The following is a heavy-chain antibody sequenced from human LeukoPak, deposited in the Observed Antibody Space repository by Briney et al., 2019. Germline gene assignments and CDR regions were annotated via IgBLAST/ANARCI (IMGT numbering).Heavy chain of an antibody. V-gene: IGHV3-48*03. CDR1: GFIFSSYE. Sequence: PGGSLRLSCAASGFIFSSYEMNWVRQAPGKGLEWASYISSSGSTIYYADSVKGRFTISRDNAKNSLYLQMNSLRAEDTAVYYCARDRPSWFAFWGQGTLVTVSS. J-gene: IGHJ4*02. D-gene: IGHD3-10*01. CDR3: ARDRPSWFAF. CDR2: ISSSGSTI.